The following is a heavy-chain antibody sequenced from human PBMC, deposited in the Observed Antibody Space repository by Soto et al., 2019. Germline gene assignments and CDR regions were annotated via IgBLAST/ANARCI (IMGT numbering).Heavy chain of an antibody. CDR3: ARGCINGVCHLAPGLYYGMDV. V-gene: IGHV3-21*01. J-gene: IGHJ6*02. Sequence: PGGSLRLSCAASGFTFSNYNMNWVRQAPGKGLEWVSSISDDSDYIYDADSVKGRFTISRDNAKNSLYLQMNSLRADDTALYYCARGCINGVCHLAPGLYYGMDVWGQGTTVTVSS. CDR2: ISDDSDYI. D-gene: IGHD2-8*01. CDR1: GFTFSNYN.